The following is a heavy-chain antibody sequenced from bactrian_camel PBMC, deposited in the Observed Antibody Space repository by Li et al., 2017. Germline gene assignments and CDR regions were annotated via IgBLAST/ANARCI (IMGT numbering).Heavy chain of an antibody. Sequence: QVQLVESGGGDVQAGGPLRLSCTVSGYTLERYCMGWFRRQGPSKEREGVACIDTDGTAFYADSVKGRFTISEDVSRKILYLQMDNLRPDDTALYTCAVGLSCSSPNYRGQGTQVTVS. V-gene: IGHV3S63*01. CDR1: GYTLERYC. CDR2: IDTDGTA. D-gene: IGHD3*01. CDR3: AVGLSCSSPNY. J-gene: IGHJ4*01.